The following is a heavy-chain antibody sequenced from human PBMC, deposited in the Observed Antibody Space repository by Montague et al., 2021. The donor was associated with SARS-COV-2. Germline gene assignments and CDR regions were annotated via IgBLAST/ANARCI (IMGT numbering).Heavy chain of an antibody. D-gene: IGHD3-10*01. CDR2: IYWGDEK. V-gene: IGHV2-5*02. J-gene: IGHJ4*02. Sequence: PALVKPTQTLTLTCTFSGFSITTSTMGVGWTRQPPGKALEWLALIYWGDEKRFSPSLKSRLTITKDTFKDQVVLRMTNMDPVDTATYYCVHCASGSYYFHYWGQGTLVTVSS. CDR3: VHCASGSYYFHY. CDR1: GFSITTSTMG.